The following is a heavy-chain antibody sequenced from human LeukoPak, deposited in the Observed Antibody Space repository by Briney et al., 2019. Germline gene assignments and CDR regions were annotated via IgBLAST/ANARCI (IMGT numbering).Heavy chain of an antibody. D-gene: IGHD2-21*01. J-gene: IGHJ4*02. V-gene: IGHV4-4*02. CDR1: GGSISSTNW. CDR2: ISLSGLT. CDR3: SRESVAFSPFGY. Sequence: PSGTLSLTCGVSGGSISSTNWWSWVRQPPGQGLEWIGEISLSGLTNYNPSLKSRVTMSLDKSKDHLSLNLTSVTAADTAVYYCSRESVAFSPFGYWGQGTLVTVSS.